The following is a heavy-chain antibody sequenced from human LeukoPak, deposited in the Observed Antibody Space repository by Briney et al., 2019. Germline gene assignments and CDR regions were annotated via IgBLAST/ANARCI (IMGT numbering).Heavy chain of an antibody. V-gene: IGHV4-59*01. J-gene: IGHJ4*02. CDR2: IYYSGST. Sequence: SETLSLTCTVSGGSISSYYWSWIRQPPGKGLEWIGYIYYSGSTNYNPSLKSRVTISVDTSKNQFSLKLSSVTAADTAVYYCASSYCSAGSCYSLGFDYWGQGTLVTVSS. CDR3: ASSYCSAGSCYSLGFDY. CDR1: GGSISSYY. D-gene: IGHD2-15*01.